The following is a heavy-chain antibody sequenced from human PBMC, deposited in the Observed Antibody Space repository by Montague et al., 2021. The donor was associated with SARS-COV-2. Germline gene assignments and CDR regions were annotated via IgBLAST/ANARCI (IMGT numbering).Heavy chain of an antibody. D-gene: IGHD1-14*01. CDR1: GDSISSSSYN. J-gene: IGHJ4*02. CDR2: VHYSGSP. CDR3: TRHVHMTWPEPSPGFDY. Sequence: SETLSLTCTVSGDSISSSSYNWGWIRQPPGKGLDWIGSVHYSGSPYYNPSLQSRVTIYVDTSKNQLSLKLSSVTAADTAVYYCTRHVHMTWPEPSPGFDYWGQGTLVTVSS. V-gene: IGHV4-39*01.